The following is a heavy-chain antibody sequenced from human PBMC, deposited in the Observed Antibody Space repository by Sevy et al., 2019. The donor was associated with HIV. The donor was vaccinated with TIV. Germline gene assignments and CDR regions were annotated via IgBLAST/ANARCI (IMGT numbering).Heavy chain of an antibody. CDR3: ARAYSGGWPQGALTDY. D-gene: IGHD6-19*01. CDR1: GFTFSTYS. CDR2: ISRSSRTI. J-gene: IGHJ4*02. Sequence: GGSLRLSCAASGFTFSTYSMNWVRQAPGKGLEWVSYISRSSRTIYYADSVEGRFTISRDNAKNTLSLQINSLRADDTAVDYCARAYSGGWPQGALTDYWGQGTLVTVSS. V-gene: IGHV3-48*01.